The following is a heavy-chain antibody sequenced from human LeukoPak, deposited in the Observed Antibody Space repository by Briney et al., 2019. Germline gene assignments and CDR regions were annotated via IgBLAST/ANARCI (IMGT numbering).Heavy chain of an antibody. CDR1: GGTFSTFP. V-gene: IGHV1-69*13. CDR2: IIPIFGTA. CDR3: ARGRAAVVTGVYMDV. D-gene: IGHD4-23*01. J-gene: IGHJ6*03. Sequence: ASVKVSCKASGGTFSTFPISWVRQAPGQGLEWMGGIIPIFGTANYAQKFQGRVTITADESTSTAYMELSSLRSEDTAVYYCARGRAAVVTGVYMDVWGKGTTVTVSS.